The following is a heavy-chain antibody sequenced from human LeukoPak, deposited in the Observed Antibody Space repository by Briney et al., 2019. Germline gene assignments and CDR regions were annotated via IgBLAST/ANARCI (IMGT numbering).Heavy chain of an antibody. Sequence: GGSLRLSCAASGFTFSSYGMSWVRQAPGKGLEWVSGISGGVASTYYADSVEGRFTISRDNSKNTLYLQMNSLRAEDTALYYCAKCYRNSGSYLHYFDYWGQGTLVTVSS. CDR3: AKCYRNSGSYLHYFDY. V-gene: IGHV3-23*01. D-gene: IGHD3-10*01. CDR1: GFTFSSYG. J-gene: IGHJ4*02. CDR2: ISGGVAST.